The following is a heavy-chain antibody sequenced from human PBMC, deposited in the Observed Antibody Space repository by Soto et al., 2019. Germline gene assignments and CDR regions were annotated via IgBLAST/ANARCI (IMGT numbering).Heavy chain of an antibody. CDR1: GYTFTNYA. V-gene: IGHV1-3*01. CDR3: ARVDYHSAFDI. J-gene: IGHJ3*02. Sequence: ASVKVSCKASGYTFTNYAMHWVRQAPGQRFEWMAWINAGNGNTKSSEKFQGRLTITRDTSASTAYMELSSLRSEDTAVYYCARVDYHSAFDIWGQGTMVTVSS. CDR2: INAGNGNT. D-gene: IGHD3-16*01.